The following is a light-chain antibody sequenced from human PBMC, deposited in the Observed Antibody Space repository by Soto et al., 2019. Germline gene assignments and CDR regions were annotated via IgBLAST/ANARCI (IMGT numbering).Light chain of an antibody. CDR1: QSVSSSY. CDR2: GAS. CDR3: QQYGSSPRT. V-gene: IGKV3-20*01. J-gene: IGKJ1*01. Sequence: EIVLTQSPGTLSLSPGERATLSCRASQSVSSSYLAWYQQKPGQAPRLLIYGASSRATRIPDRFSGSGSGTDFTLTISRLEPEDVAVYYCQQYGSSPRTFGQGTKVEL.